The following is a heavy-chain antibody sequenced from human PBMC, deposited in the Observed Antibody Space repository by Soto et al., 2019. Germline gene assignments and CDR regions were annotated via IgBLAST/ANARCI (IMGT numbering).Heavy chain of an antibody. CDR1: GFTFDSYG. CDR3: AKDLLPNTVTTCGS. CDR2: ISSDGNNK. Sequence: QVQLVESGGGVVQPGRSLRLSCAASGFTFDSYGMHWVRQAPGKGLEWVAVISSDGNNKYYADSVKDRFTISRDNFKNTLYLQMSSLRADDTAVYYCAKDLLPNTVTTCGSWGQGTLVTVSS. J-gene: IGHJ5*02. V-gene: IGHV3-30*18. D-gene: IGHD4-17*01.